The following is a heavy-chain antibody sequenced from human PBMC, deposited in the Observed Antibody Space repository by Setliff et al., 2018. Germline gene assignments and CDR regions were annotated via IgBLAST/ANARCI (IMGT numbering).Heavy chain of an antibody. Sequence: SETLSLTCTVSGASLSSGNYFWSWIRQPAGKGLEWVGHIYRSGTTDYNPSLKSRVTISLDASQNHISLNVGSVTAADTAIYYCARDRDGYNWLDYWGQGILVTVSS. D-gene: IGHD5-12*01. CDR1: GASLSSGNYF. V-gene: IGHV4-61*09. CDR3: ARDRDGYNWLDY. J-gene: IGHJ4*02. CDR2: IYRSGTT.